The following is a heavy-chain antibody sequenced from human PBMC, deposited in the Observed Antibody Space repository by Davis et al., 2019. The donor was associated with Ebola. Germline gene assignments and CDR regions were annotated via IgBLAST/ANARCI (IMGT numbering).Heavy chain of an antibody. V-gene: IGHV1-8*01. CDR2: MNPNSGNT. Sequence: AASVKVSCKTSGGTFTNYAVNWVRQAPGQGLEWMGWMNPNSGNTGYAQKFQGRVTMTRENSMSTAYMGLSSLRSEDTAVYYCAREVGAAALIYGMDVWGQGTTVTVSS. D-gene: IGHD6-13*01. J-gene: IGHJ6*02. CDR1: GGTFTNYA. CDR3: AREVGAAALIYGMDV.